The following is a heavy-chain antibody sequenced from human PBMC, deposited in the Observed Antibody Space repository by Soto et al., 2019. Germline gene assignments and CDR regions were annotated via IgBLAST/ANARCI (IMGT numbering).Heavy chain of an antibody. CDR1: GYTFTSYG. CDR2: ISPNNANT. Sequence: ASVKVSCKASGYTFTSYGISWVRQAPGQGLKWMGWISPNNANTNYAQKLQGRVTMTTDTSTSTAYMELRSLRSDDTAVYYCARDCDRSGYYCYWGQGTLVTVSS. D-gene: IGHD3-22*01. CDR3: ARDCDRSGYYCY. J-gene: IGHJ4*02. V-gene: IGHV1-18*01.